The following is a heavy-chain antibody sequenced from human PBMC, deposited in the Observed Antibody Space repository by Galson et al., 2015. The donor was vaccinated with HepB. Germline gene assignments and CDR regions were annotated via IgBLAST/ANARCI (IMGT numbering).Heavy chain of an antibody. CDR2: ISGGGGST. D-gene: IGHD2-2*02. Sequence: SLRLSCAASGFTFSSYAMSWVRQAPGKGLEWVSTISGGGGSTYYADSVKGRFTISRDNSKNTLYLQMNSLRAEDTAVYYCANRHCSSTTCYTFYDYWGQGALVTVSS. CDR3: ANRHCSSTTCYTFYDY. CDR1: GFTFSSYA. J-gene: IGHJ4*02. V-gene: IGHV3-23*01.